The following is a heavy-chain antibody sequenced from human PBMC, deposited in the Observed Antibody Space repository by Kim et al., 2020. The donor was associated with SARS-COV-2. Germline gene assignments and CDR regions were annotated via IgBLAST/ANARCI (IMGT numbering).Heavy chain of an antibody. Sequence: GGSLRLSCATSGFTFSSYSMNWVRQAPGKGLEWVSHVSGSGTTTKYADSVKGRFTISRDNAKNSLYQQMSGLRAEDMAVYYCVRENYWAFDIWGQGAMVTVSS. D-gene: IGHD2-15*01. V-gene: IGHV3-48*04. CDR2: VSGSGTTT. J-gene: IGHJ3*02. CDR3: VRENYWAFDI. CDR1: GFTFSSYS.